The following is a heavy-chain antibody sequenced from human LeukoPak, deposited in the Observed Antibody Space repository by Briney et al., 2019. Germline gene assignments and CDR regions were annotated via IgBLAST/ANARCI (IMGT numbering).Heavy chain of an antibody. CDR1: GYTFTSYY. CDR3: ARERRGYSYEYYFDY. D-gene: IGHD5-18*01. V-gene: IGHV1-46*01. J-gene: IGHJ4*02. Sequence: ASVKVSCKASGYTFTSYYMHWVRQAPGQGLEWMGIINPSGGSTSYAQKFQGRVTMTRDTSTSTVHMELSSLRSEDTAVYYCARERRGYSYEYYFDYWGQGTLVTVSS. CDR2: INPSGGST.